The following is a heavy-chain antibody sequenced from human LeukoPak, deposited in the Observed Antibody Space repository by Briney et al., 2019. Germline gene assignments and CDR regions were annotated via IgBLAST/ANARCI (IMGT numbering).Heavy chain of an antibody. CDR1: GFTFSSYA. V-gene: IGHV3-30-3*01. Sequence: GGSLRLSCAASGFTFSSYAMHWVRQAPGKGLEWVAVISYDGSNKYYADSVKGRFTISRDNAKNSLYLQMNSLRAEDTAVYYCARDRGIAAAGKGAGDYWGQGTLVTVSS. CDR2: ISYDGSNK. J-gene: IGHJ4*02. CDR3: ARDRGIAAAGKGAGDY. D-gene: IGHD6-13*01.